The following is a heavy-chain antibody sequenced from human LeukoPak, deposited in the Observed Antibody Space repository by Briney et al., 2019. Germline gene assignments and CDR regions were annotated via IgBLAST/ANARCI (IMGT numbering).Heavy chain of an antibody. V-gene: IGHV3-48*03. D-gene: IGHD5-18*01. CDR1: GFTFSSYE. J-gene: IGHJ3*01. CDR2: ISSSGSTI. CDR3: ATYVDTVRYDAFDV. Sequence: GGSLRLSCAASGFTFSSYEMSWVRQAPGKGLEWVSYISSSGSTIYYADSVKGRFTISRDNARNTLFLQMNSLRTEDAAVYYCATYVDTVRYDAFDVWGQGTMVTVSS.